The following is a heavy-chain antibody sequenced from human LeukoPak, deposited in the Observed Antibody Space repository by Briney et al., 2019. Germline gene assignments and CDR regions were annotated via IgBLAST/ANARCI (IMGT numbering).Heavy chain of an antibody. J-gene: IGHJ4*02. V-gene: IGHV3-23*01. Sequence: GGSLRLSCATCGFAFSSSSMSWVRQAPGKGLEWVSTISGAGGSSWYAESVKGRFSISRDNSMNSVSLQMSSLRVEDTAIYYCTKDDSSSWYDYFFDYWGQGTLVTVSS. D-gene: IGHD6-13*01. CDR2: ISGAGGSS. CDR3: TKDDSSSWYDYFFDY. CDR1: GFAFSSSS.